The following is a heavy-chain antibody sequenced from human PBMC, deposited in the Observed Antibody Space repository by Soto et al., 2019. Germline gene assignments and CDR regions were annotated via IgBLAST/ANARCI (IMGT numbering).Heavy chain of an antibody. Sequence: QVQLVQSGAEVKKPGSSVKVSCKASGGTFSSYAISWVRQAPGQGLEWMGGIIPIFGTANYAQKFQGRVTITADESTSTAYMELSSLRSEDTAVYYCARGDSTYGGTGVAATIHDPWGQGTLVTVSS. CDR2: IIPIFGTA. CDR1: GGTFSSYA. J-gene: IGHJ5*02. CDR3: ARGDSTYGGTGVAATIHDP. V-gene: IGHV1-69*12. D-gene: IGHD6-13*01.